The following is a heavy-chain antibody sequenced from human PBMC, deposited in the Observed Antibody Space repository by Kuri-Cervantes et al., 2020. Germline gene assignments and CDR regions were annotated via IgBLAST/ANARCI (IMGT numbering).Heavy chain of an antibody. CDR1: GYTFTSYG. J-gene: IGHJ4*02. Sequence: ASVKVSCKASGYTFTSYGISWVRQAPGQGLEWMGWISAYNGNTNYSPKLQGRVTMTTDTSTSTAYMELRSMRSDYTAVYYCARDQGGYDPYYFDYWGQGTLVTVSS. D-gene: IGHD5-12*01. CDR2: ISAYNGNT. CDR3: ARDQGGYDPYYFDY. V-gene: IGHV1-18*01.